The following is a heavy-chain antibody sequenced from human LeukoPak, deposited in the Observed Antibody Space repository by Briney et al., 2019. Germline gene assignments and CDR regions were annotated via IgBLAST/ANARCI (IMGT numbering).Heavy chain of an antibody. J-gene: IGHJ4*02. Sequence: GGSLRLSCAASGFTFSSYAMSWVRQAPGKGLEWVSAISGSGGSTYYADSVKGRFTISGDNSKNTLYLQMNSLRAEDTAVYYCAKDAVIQLWLRYFDYWGQGTLVTVSS. V-gene: IGHV3-23*01. D-gene: IGHD5-18*01. CDR2: ISGSGGST. CDR1: GFTFSSYA. CDR3: AKDAVIQLWLRYFDY.